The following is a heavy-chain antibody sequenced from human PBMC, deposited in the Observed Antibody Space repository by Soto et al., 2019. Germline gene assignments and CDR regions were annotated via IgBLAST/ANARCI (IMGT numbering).Heavy chain of an antibody. J-gene: IGHJ4*02. CDR1: GGSVSGYY. CDR2: INHRGST. CDR3: ARSRIAVAGNERPYYFDY. Sequence: PSVISSLTWAVDGGSVSGYYWSWIRRPSGTWMEWSGEINHRGSTNYSPSIKSRVTISVKTCKNQFSLKLSSVTAADTAVYYCARSRIAVAGNERPYYFDYWGQGTLVTVSS. V-gene: IGHV4-34*01. D-gene: IGHD6-19*01.